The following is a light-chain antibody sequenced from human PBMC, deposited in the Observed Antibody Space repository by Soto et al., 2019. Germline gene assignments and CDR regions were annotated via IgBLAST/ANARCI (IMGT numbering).Light chain of an antibody. J-gene: IGKJ4*01. CDR1: QGISSY. CDR2: AAS. V-gene: IGKV1-9*01. CDR3: QQLNSFR. Sequence: DIQLTQSPSFLSASVGDRVTITCRASQGISSYLAWYQQKPGKAPKLLIYAASTLQGGVPSRFSGSGSGTEFTLTISSLQPEDFATYYCQQLNSFRFGGGTKVDIK.